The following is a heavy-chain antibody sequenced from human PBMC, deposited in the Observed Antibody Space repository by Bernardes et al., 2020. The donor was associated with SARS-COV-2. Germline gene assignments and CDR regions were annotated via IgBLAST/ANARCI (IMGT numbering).Heavy chain of an antibody. V-gene: IGHV1-18*04. J-gene: IGHJ4*02. CDR1: GFTFTSYC. CDR3: ARALRIAVVGDFDF. CDR2: SNAYNSKS. Sequence: ASVKVSCKASGFTFTSYCIPWVRQAPGQGLEWVGWSNAYNSKSTYAPKFQGRVTMATDTSTSTAYMELRRLTSDDTAVYYCARALRIAVVGDFDFWGQGTLVTVSS. D-gene: IGHD6-13*01.